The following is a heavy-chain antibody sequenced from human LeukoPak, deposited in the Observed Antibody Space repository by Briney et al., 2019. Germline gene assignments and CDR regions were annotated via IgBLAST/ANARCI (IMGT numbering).Heavy chain of an antibody. J-gene: IGHJ4*02. CDR1: GFTFSSYA. V-gene: IGHV3-23*01. D-gene: IGHD3-9*01. CDR2: ISGSGGST. Sequence: GGSLRLSCAASGFTFSSYAMSWVRQAPGKGLEWVSAISGSGGSTYYADSVKGRFTISRDDAKNTLYLQMNSLGAEDTAIYYCARGSNDWYGIDYWGQGALVNVSS. CDR3: ARGSNDWYGIDY.